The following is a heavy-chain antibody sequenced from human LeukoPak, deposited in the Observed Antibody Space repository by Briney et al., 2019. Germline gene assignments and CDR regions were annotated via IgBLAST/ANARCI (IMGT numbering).Heavy chain of an antibody. CDR1: GFTFSSYG. V-gene: IGHV3-33*06. CDR2: IWYDGSNK. Sequence: GGSLRLSCAASGFTFSSYGMHWVRQSPGKGLEWVAVIWYDGSNKYYADSVKGRFTISRDNSKNTLYLQMNSLRAEDTAVYYCAKDSLNYDIVTGYERLLDYWGQGTLVTVSS. J-gene: IGHJ4*02. D-gene: IGHD3-9*01. CDR3: AKDSLNYDIVTGYERLLDY.